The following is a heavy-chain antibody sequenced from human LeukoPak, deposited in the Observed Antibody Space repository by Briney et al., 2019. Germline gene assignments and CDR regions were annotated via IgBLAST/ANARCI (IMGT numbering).Heavy chain of an antibody. V-gene: IGHV3-66*01. CDR3: ARDRATVTSSYFDY. CDR1: GFTVSSNY. CDR2: TYSGGST. D-gene: IGHD4-17*01. J-gene: IGHJ4*01. Sequence: SGGSLRLSCAASGFTVSSNYMSWVRQAPGKGLEWVSVTYSGGSTYYADSVKGRFTISRDNSKNTLYLQMNSLRAEDTAVYYCARDRATVTSSYFDYWGQGTLVTVSS.